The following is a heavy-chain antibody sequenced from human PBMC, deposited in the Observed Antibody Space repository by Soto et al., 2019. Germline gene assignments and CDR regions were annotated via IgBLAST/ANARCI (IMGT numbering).Heavy chain of an antibody. CDR1: GYTFSTYD. CDR3: ARGYSVYDPRYGMEV. CDR2: MNPNSGNT. J-gene: IGHJ6*02. V-gene: IGHV1-8*01. D-gene: IGHD5-12*01. Sequence: QVQLVQSGAEVKKPGASVKVSCKASGYTFSTYDINWVRQATGQGLEWMGWMNPNSGNTGYAQNFQGRVTMTTNTAKSTAYMELRSLRSEDTAVYYCARGYSVYDPRYGMEVWGQGTTVTVSS.